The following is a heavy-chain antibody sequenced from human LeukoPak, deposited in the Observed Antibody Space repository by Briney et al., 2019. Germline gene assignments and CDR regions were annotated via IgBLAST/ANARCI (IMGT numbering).Heavy chain of an antibody. CDR3: SRENGAFSPFGY. D-gene: IGHD2-8*01. CDR2: IYYSGST. CDR1: GGSISSSSYY. J-gene: IGHJ4*02. Sequence: SETLSLTCTVSGGSISSSSYYWGWIRQPPGKGLEWIGSIYYSGSTYYNPSLKSRVTISVDTSKSQFSLRLSSVTAADTAVYFCSRENGAFSPFGYWGQGTLVTVPS. V-gene: IGHV4-39*07.